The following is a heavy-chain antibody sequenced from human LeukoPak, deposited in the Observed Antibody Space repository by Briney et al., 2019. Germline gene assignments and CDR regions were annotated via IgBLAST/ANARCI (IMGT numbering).Heavy chain of an antibody. Sequence: GGSLRLSCAASGFTFSSYAMSWVRQAPGKGLEWVSYINIDSITVNYADSVKGRFTISRDNAKNSLYLQMNSLRAEDTAVYYCSTAKFDNWGQGTLVTVSS. CDR3: STAKFDN. V-gene: IGHV3-48*01. J-gene: IGHJ4*02. CDR1: GFTFSSYA. CDR2: INIDSITV.